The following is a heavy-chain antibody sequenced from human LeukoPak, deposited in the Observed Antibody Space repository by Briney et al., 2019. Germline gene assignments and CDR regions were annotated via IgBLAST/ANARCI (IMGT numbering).Heavy chain of an antibody. CDR1: GYTFTDYN. Sequence: GASVKVSCKTSGYTFTDYNLHWVRQAPGQGLEWMGWIIPNSGDTNYAQKFQGTVTMTRDTPINTAYMELSSLGSDDTAVYYCARGDTGTYCLDYWGQGTLVTVSS. CDR3: ARGDTGTYCLDY. V-gene: IGHV1-2*02. D-gene: IGHD1-26*01. J-gene: IGHJ1*01. CDR2: IIPNSGDT.